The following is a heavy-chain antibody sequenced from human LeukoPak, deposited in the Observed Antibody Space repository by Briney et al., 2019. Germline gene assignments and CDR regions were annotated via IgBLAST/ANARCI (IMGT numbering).Heavy chain of an antibody. D-gene: IGHD3-22*01. V-gene: IGHV4-39*07. CDR3: ARDPSYDSSGYPVGY. CDR2: IYYSGST. Sequence: SETLSLTCTVSGGSISSSSYYWGWIRQPPGKGLEWIGSIYYSGSTYYNPSLKSRVTISVDTSKNQFSLKLSSVTAADTAVYYCARDPSYDSSGYPVGYWGQGTLVTVSS. CDR1: GGSISSSSYY. J-gene: IGHJ4*02.